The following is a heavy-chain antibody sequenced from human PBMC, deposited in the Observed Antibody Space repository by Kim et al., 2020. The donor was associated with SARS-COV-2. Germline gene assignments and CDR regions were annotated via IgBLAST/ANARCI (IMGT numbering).Heavy chain of an antibody. V-gene: IGHV5-51*01. Sequence: PAFQGQVTISADKSISTAYLQWSSLKASDTAMYYCARGDSGYDSGTFDYWGQGTLVTVSS. CDR3: ARGDSGYDSGTFDY. D-gene: IGHD5-12*01. J-gene: IGHJ4*02.